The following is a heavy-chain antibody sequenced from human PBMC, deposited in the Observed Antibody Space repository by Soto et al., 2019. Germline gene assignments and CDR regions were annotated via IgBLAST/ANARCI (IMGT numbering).Heavy chain of an antibody. Sequence: SGPTLENPTQTLTLTCTFSGCSLSTRRVGVGWIRQPPGKALEWLALIYWNDDKRYSPSLKSRLTITKDTSKNQVVLTMTNMDPVDTATYYCALTPVLYGWFDPWGQGTLVTVSS. D-gene: IGHD2-2*02. CDR2: IYWNDDK. J-gene: IGHJ5*02. V-gene: IGHV2-5*01. CDR3: ALTPVLYGWFDP. CDR1: GCSLSTRRVG.